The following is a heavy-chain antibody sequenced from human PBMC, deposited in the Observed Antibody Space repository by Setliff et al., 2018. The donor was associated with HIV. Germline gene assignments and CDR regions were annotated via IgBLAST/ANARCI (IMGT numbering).Heavy chain of an antibody. Sequence: PGGSLRLSCVASGFTFSDYWMHWVRQGPGKGLVWVARINSDGISTKHADSVKGRFTISRDNAKNTLFLQMNSLGAEDTAVYYCARGQFRLRPDSLDLWGQETLVTVSS. CDR1: GFTFSDYW. J-gene: IGHJ3*01. D-gene: IGHD2-21*01. CDR2: INSDGIST. CDR3: ARGQFRLRPDSLDL. V-gene: IGHV3-74*03.